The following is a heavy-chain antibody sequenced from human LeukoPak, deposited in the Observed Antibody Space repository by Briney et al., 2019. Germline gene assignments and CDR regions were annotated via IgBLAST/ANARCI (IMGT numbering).Heavy chain of an antibody. CDR3: AADCGGDCYDGFDP. Sequence: GASVKVSCKASGFTFTSSAVQWVRQARGQRLEWIGWIVVGSGNTNYAQKFQERVTITRDMSTSTAYMELSSLRSEDTAVYYCAADCGGDCYDGFDPWGQGTLVTVSS. J-gene: IGHJ5*02. V-gene: IGHV1-58*01. CDR1: GFTFTSSA. CDR2: IVVGSGNT. D-gene: IGHD2-21*01.